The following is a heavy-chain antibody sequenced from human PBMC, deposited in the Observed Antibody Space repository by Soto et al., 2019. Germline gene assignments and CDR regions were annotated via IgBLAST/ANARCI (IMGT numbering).Heavy chain of an antibody. CDR1: GGTFSSYA. V-gene: IGHV1-69*06. Sequence: ASVKVSCKASGGTFSSYAISWVRQAPVQGLEWMGGIIPIFGTANYAQKFQGRVTITADKSTSTAYMELSSLRSEDTAVYYCARDLRRGLLDYWGQGTLVTVSS. CDR2: IIPIFGTA. J-gene: IGHJ4*02. CDR3: ARDLRRGLLDY. D-gene: IGHD3-16*01.